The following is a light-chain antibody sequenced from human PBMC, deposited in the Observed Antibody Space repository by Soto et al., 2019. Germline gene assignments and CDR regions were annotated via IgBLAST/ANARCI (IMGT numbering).Light chain of an antibody. CDR1: QSVTSSY. V-gene: IGKV3-20*01. Sequence: EIELTQSPGTLSLSPGERATLSCRASQSVTSSYLAWYQQKPGQAPRLLIYDASSRATGIPDRFSGSGSGTDFTLTISRLEPEDFAVYYCQQYGSSPSTFGQGTKLEIK. J-gene: IGKJ2*02. CDR3: QQYGSSPST. CDR2: DAS.